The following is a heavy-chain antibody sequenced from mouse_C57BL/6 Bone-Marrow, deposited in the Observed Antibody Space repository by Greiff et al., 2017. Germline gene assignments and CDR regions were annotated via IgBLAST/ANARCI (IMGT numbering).Heavy chain of an antibody. J-gene: IGHJ2*01. CDR3: ERYPLRLVGY. CDR2: IDPSDSYT. Sequence: QVQLQQSGAELVMPGTSVKLSCKASGYTFTSYWMHWVKQRPGQGLEWIGVIDPSDSYTNYNQKFKGKATLTVDTSSSTAYMQLRSLTSEDSAVSDCERYPLRLVGYWGQGTTLTVSS. CDR1: GYTFTSYW. D-gene: IGHD2-4*01. V-gene: IGHV1-59*01.